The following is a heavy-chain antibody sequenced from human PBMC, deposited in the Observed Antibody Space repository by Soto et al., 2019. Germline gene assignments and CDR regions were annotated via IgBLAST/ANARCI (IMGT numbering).Heavy chain of an antibody. V-gene: IGHV4-34*01. Sequence: QVQLHQWGAGLLKPSEILSLTCAVYNGSFMGYYWTWVRQPPGKGREWIGEINHVGSPNYNPSLKSRVAISIDTSKQQFSLRLNSLTAADTAVYYCASLSGGRFLDKGDYWGQGIQVTVSS. CDR3: ASLSGGRFLDKGDY. D-gene: IGHD3-3*01. CDR1: NGSFMGYY. CDR2: INHVGSP. J-gene: IGHJ4*02.